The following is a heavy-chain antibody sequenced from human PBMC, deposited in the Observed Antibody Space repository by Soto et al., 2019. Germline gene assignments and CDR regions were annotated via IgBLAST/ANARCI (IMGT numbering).Heavy chain of an antibody. CDR3: ARSPYCGGDCYFDY. CDR2: IYYSGST. CDR1: GGSISSYY. V-gene: IGHV4-59*01. Sequence: PSETLSLTCTVSGGSISSYYWSWIRQPPGKGLEWIGYIYYSGSTNYNPSLKSRVTISVDTSKNQFSLKLSSVTAADTAVYYCARSPYCGGDCYFDYWGQGTLVTVSS. D-gene: IGHD2-21*02. J-gene: IGHJ4*02.